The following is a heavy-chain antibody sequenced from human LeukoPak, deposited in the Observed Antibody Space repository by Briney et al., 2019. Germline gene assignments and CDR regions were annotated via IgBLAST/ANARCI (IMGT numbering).Heavy chain of an antibody. CDR3: ASSTQISKYADY. D-gene: IGHD2-2*01. CDR2: INTDGSST. Sequence: PGGSLRLSCAASGFTFSSYWMHWVRQAPGKGLVWVSRINTDGSSTTYADSVRGRFTISRDNAKSPLYLQMNSLRAEDTAVYYCASSTQISKYADYWGQGALVTVSS. J-gene: IGHJ4*02. CDR1: GFTFSSYW. V-gene: IGHV3-74*01.